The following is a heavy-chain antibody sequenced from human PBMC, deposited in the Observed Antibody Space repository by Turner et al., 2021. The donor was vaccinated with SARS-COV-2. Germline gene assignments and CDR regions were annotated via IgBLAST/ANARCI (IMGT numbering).Heavy chain of an antibody. CDR3: TRVKYCSGGSCYGYYFDY. Sequence: EVQLVESGGGLVQPGRSLRLSCTASGFTFGDYAMNWVRQAPGKGLEWVGFIRSKAYGGTTQYAASVKGRFTISRDDSKSIAYLQMNSLKTEDRAVYYCTRVKYCSGGSCYGYYFDYWGQGTLVTVSS. CDR1: GFTFGDYA. CDR2: IRSKAYGGTT. V-gene: IGHV3-49*04. D-gene: IGHD2-15*01. J-gene: IGHJ4*02.